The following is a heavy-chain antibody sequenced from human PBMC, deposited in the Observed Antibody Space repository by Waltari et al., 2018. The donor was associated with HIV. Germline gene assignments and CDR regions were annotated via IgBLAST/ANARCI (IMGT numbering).Heavy chain of an antibody. V-gene: IGHV3-30*18. CDR2: ISFDAKTT. D-gene: IGHD6-25*01. CDR3: AKGATAAAVEDL. J-gene: IGHJ5*02. Sequence: QMQLVQSGGGVVQPGRSLRLSCAASGFRLAPYGVTWVRQAPGKGLEWLAVISFDAKTTYYADSVRGRFIISRDNSMNRVYLQMNSLRVEDSAVYYCAKGATAAAVEDLWGQGALVTVSS. CDR1: GFRLAPYG.